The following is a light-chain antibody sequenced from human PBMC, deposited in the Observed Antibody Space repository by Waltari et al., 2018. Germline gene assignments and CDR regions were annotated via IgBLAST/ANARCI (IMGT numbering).Light chain of an antibody. V-gene: IGLV4-69*01. CDR2: VNSDGSH. J-gene: IGLJ3*02. CDR1: SGYSSHV. Sequence: LVLTQSPSASASLGASVKLTCTLSSGYSSHVNAWLQQQPGKGPRYLMKVNSDGSHRKGDDIPDRFSASNSGTECYLTISSLQSEDEADYYCQTGGHGTWVFGGGTKLTVL. CDR3: QTGGHGTWV.